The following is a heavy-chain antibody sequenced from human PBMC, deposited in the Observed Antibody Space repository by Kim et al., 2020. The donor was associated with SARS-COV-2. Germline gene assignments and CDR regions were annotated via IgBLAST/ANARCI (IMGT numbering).Heavy chain of an antibody. CDR1: GGSISSGGYY. CDR3: ARALRYYYGSGGFYFDY. Sequence: SETLSLTCTVSGGSISSGGYYWSWIRQHPGKGLEWIGYIYYSGSTYYNPSLKSRVTISVDTSKNQFSLKLSSVTAADTAVYYCARALRYYYGSGGFYFDYWGQGTLVTVSS. CDR2: IYYSGST. V-gene: IGHV4-31*03. D-gene: IGHD3-10*01. J-gene: IGHJ4*02.